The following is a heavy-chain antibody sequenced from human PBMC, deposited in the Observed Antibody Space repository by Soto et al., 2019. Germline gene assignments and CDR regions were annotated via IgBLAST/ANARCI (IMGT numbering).Heavy chain of an antibody. V-gene: IGHV3-23*01. CDR1: GFTFSSYA. Sequence: GGSLRLSCAASGFTFSSYAMSWVRQAPGKGLEWVSAISGSGGNTYYADSVKGGVTISRDNSKNTLYLQMNSLRAEDTAVYYCAKEGDDGHYYFDYWGQGTLVTVSS. J-gene: IGHJ4*02. CDR3: AKEGDDGHYYFDY. D-gene: IGHD1-1*01. CDR2: ISGSGGNT.